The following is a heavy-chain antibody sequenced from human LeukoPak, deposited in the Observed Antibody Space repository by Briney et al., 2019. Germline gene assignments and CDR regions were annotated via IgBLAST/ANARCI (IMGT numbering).Heavy chain of an antibody. J-gene: IGHJ4*02. CDR1: GFPFSSYW. Sequence: LTGGSLRLSCVASGFPFSSYWMTWVRQAPGKGLEWVANIKQDGSKKSYVDSVKGRFTISRDNAKNSLYLQVNSLRAEDTAIYYCTRVGYIDEGIDYWGQGTLVTVSS. CDR3: TRVGYIDEGIDY. D-gene: IGHD5-24*01. CDR2: IKQDGSKK. V-gene: IGHV3-7*04.